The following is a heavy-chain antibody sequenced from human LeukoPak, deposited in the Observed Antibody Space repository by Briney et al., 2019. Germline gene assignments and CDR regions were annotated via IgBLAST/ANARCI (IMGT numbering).Heavy chain of an antibody. Sequence: PSETLSLTCAVYGGSFSGYYWSWIRQPPGKGLEWIGEINYTGSTNYNPSLKSRVTISVDTSKNQFSLKLSSVTAADTAVYYCARAGYSSGSRIDYWGQGTLVTVSS. CDR2: INYTGST. J-gene: IGHJ4*02. CDR1: GGSFSGYY. V-gene: IGHV4-34*01. D-gene: IGHD6-19*01. CDR3: ARAGYSSGSRIDY.